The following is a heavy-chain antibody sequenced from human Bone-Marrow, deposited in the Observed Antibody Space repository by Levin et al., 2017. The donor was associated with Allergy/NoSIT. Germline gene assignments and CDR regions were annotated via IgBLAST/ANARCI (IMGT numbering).Heavy chain of an antibody. V-gene: IGHV2-70*01. CDR3: ARRRCTGTTCYVDY. D-gene: IGHD2-8*02. Sequence: SVSGPTLVKPTQTLTLTCTFSGFSLYANGMSVSWIRQPPGKPLEWLALIDWDGDKSYNPSLKTRLTVSRDPSKDQVVLTMTNMDPVDTATYFCARRRCTGTTCYVDYWGQGTLVAVSS. CDR1: GFSLYANGMS. J-gene: IGHJ4*02. CDR2: IDWDGDK.